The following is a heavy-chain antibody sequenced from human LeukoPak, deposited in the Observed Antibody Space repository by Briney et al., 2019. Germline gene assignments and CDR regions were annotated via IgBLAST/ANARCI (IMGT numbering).Heavy chain of an antibody. CDR2: IYYSGST. CDR1: GGSIRSSSYY. D-gene: IGHD3-22*01. V-gene: IGHV4-39*01. Sequence: SETLSLTCTVSGGSIRSSSYYWGGIRQPPGKGLEWIGSIYYSGSTYYNPSLKSRVTISVVTSKNQVSLRLSSVTAADTAVYYCASGHYDSSGYYYPFDYWGQGTLVTVSS. CDR3: ASGHYDSSGYYYPFDY. J-gene: IGHJ4*02.